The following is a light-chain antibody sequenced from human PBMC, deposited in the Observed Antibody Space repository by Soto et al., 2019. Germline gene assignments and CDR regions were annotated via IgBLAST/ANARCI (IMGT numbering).Light chain of an antibody. CDR2: GAS. J-gene: IGKJ5*01. CDR3: QQRNDWPRNS. CDR1: QSIANY. V-gene: IGKV3-11*01. Sequence: EIVLTQSPDTLSLSPGERATLSCRASQSIANYVAGYHHRPGQAPRLVIYGASNRATDIPARFSGSGSGTDFTLTISSVEAEDFGVYYCQQRNDWPRNSFGQGTRLEI.